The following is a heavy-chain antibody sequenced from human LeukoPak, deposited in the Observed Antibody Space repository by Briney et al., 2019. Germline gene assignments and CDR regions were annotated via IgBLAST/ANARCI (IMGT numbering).Heavy chain of an antibody. D-gene: IGHD1-26*01. CDR3: ARDRASAVDY. V-gene: IGHV3-48*03. Sequence: PGGSLRLSCAAPGFTFSSYEMNWVRQAPGKGLEWVSYISSSGSTIYYADSVKGRFTISRDNAKKSLYLQMKSLRAEDTAVYYCARDRASAVDYWGQGTLVTVSS. CDR1: GFTFSSYE. CDR2: ISSSGSTI. J-gene: IGHJ4*02.